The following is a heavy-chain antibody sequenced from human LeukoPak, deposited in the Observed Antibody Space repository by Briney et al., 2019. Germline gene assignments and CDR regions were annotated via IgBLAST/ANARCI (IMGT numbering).Heavy chain of an antibody. CDR2: IHYDSSTE. CDR1: GFAFSSYG. CDR3: AKDLWVDYYDSSGFGDY. V-gene: IGHV3-30*02. J-gene: IGHJ4*02. Sequence: GGSLRLSCAASGFAFSSYGMHWVRQAPGKGLEWVAYIHYDSSTEDYADSVKGRFTISRDNSKNTLYLQMNSLRAEDTAVYYCAKDLWVDYYDSSGFGDYWGQGTLVTVSS. D-gene: IGHD3-22*01.